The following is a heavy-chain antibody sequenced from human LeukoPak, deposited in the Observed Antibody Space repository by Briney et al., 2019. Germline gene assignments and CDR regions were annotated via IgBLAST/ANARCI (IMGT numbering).Heavy chain of an antibody. CDR2: IRDDGSNT. J-gene: IGHJ4*02. Sequence: GGSLRLSCAASGFTLRSPGMHWVRQAPRKGLGWGAFIRDDGSNTYYADSVKGPFTISRDNSKNTQYLQMNSLRAEDTAVYYCAKERDTAMVTIDYWGQGTLVTVSS. CDR3: AKERDTAMVTIDY. D-gene: IGHD5-18*01. CDR1: GFTLRSPG. V-gene: IGHV3-30*02.